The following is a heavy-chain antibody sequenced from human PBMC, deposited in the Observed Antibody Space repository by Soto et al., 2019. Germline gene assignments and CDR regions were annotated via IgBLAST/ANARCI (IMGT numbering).Heavy chain of an antibody. V-gene: IGHV3-23*01. J-gene: IGHJ6*02. CDR1: GFTFSSYP. CDR3: AKDETGGHSSGWFHYSYGMDV. D-gene: IGHD6-19*01. CDR2: ISVSGAGT. Sequence: QLLESGGGLVQPGGSLRLSCAASGFTFSSYPMSWVRQAPGKGLEWVSGISVSGAGTYLGASVKGRFTISRDNSKNTLYLQMNSLRAEDTAVYYCAKDETGGHSSGWFHYSYGMDVWGQGTPVTVSS.